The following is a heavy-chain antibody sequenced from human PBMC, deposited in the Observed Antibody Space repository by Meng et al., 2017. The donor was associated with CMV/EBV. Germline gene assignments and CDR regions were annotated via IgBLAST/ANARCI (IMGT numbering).Heavy chain of an antibody. CDR2: IKQDGSEK. CDR3: TRYSYGYLFDY. J-gene: IGHJ4*02. D-gene: IGHD5-18*01. CDR1: GFTFSSYW. Sequence: GGSLRLSCAASGFTFSSYWMSWVRQAPGKGLEWVANIKQDGSEKYYVDSVKGRFTISRDNAKNSLYLQMNSLRAEDTAVYYCTRYSYGYLFDYWGQGTLVTVSS. V-gene: IGHV3-7*03.